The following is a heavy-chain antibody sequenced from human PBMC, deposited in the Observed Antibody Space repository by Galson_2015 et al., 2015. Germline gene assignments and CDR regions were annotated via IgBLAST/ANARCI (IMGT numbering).Heavy chain of an antibody. CDR3: ARDGGITMIGGDAFDI. CDR2: IYYSGST. Sequence: SETLSLTCTVSGGSISSYYWSWIRQPPGKGLEWIGYIYYSGSTNYNPSLKSRVTISVDTSKNQFSLKLSSVTAADTAVYYCARDGGITMIGGDAFDIWGQGTMVTVSS. V-gene: IGHV4-59*01. J-gene: IGHJ3*02. CDR1: GGSISSYY. D-gene: IGHD3-22*01.